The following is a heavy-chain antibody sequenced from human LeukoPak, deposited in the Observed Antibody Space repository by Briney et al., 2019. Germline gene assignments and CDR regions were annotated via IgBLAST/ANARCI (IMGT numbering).Heavy chain of an antibody. D-gene: IGHD6-13*01. CDR2: INHSGST. V-gene: IGHV4-34*01. J-gene: IGHJ4*02. CDR3: ARGQRLVFGWGAYFDY. CDR1: GGSFSGYY. Sequence: PSETLSLTCAVYGGSFSGYYWSWIRQPPGKGLEWIGEINHSGSTNYNPSLKSRVTISVDTSKNQFSLKLSSVTAADTAVYYCARGQRLVFGWGAYFDYWGQGTLVTVSS.